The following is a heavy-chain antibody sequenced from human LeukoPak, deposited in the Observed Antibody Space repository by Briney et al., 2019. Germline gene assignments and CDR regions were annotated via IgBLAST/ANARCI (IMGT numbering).Heavy chain of an antibody. CDR2: INPNSGGT. CDR3: ARDGGGFDI. V-gene: IGHV1-2*02. D-gene: IGHD2-15*01. CDR1: GYTFTDYY. J-gene: IGHJ3*02. Sequence: ASVKVSCKASGYTFTDYYMHWMRQAPGQGLEWMAWINPNSGGTNHAQKFQGRVTVTRDTYISTAYMELGNLRSDDTAVYYCARDGGGFDIWGQGTMVTVSS.